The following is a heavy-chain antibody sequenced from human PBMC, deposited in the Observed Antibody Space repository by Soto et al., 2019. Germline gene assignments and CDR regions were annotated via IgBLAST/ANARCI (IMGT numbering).Heavy chain of an antibody. CDR2: ISAYNGNT. D-gene: IGHD3-22*01. CDR3: ARDYYDSSGYLAQNDAFDI. Sequence: GASVKVSCKASGYTFTSYGISWVRPAPGQGLEWMGWISAYNGNTNYAQKLQGRVTMTTDTSTSTAYMELRSLRSDDTAVYYCARDYYDSSGYLAQNDAFDIWGQGTMVTVSS. V-gene: IGHV1-18*04. J-gene: IGHJ3*02. CDR1: GYTFTSYG.